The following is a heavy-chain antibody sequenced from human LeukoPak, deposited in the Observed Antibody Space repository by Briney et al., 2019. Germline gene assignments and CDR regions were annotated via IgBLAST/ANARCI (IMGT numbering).Heavy chain of an antibody. CDR3: GRGLYGSGRRSLMAH. Sequence: PGGSLRLSCAASGFPFHNYWMTWVRQAPGKGLEWVANIDQDETEEYYVDSVKGRFTISRDNAEKSLFLRMTSLRVEDTAIYYCGRGLYGSGRRSLMAHWGLGTLVTVSS. CDR2: IDQDETEE. D-gene: IGHD3-10*01. J-gene: IGHJ4*02. CDR1: GFPFHNYW. V-gene: IGHV3-7*01.